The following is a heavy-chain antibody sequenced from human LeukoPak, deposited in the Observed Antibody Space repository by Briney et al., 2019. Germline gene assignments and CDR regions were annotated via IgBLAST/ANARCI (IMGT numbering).Heavy chain of an antibody. V-gene: IGHV1-18*01. D-gene: IGHD3-22*01. CDR1: GYTFTSYG. CDR3: ARDNWSPTRAYYYDSSGYQGSDWYFDL. J-gene: IGHJ2*01. CDR2: ISAYNGKT. Sequence: ASVKVSCKASGYTFTSYGISWVRQAPAQGLEWVGWISAYNGKTNYAQKLQGRVTMTTDTSTSTAYMELRRLRSDATAVYYCARDNWSPTRAYYYDSSGYQGSDWYFDLWGRGTLVTVSS.